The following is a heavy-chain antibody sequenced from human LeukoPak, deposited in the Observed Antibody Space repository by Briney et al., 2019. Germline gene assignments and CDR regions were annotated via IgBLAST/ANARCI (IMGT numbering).Heavy chain of an antibody. V-gene: IGHV1-2*02. CDR1: GYTFTDYY. J-gene: IGHJ4*02. D-gene: IGHD3-22*01. Sequence: ASVKVSCKASGYTFTDYYIHWVRQAPGQGLEWMGWINPNTGGINYAQKFQGRVAMTRDTSISTAHMEVSRLTSDDTAVYYCARDASGHYYDSSGYLYYFDFWGQGTLVTVSS. CDR3: ARDASGHYYDSSGYLYYFDF. CDR2: INPNTGGI.